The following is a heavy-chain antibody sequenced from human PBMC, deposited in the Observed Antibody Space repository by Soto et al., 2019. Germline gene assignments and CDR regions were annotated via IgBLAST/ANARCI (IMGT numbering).Heavy chain of an antibody. CDR1: GYTFTSYG. V-gene: IGHV1-18*01. Sequence: ASVKVSCKASGYTFTSYGISWVRQAPGQGLEWMGWISAYNGNTNYAQKLQGRVTMTTDTSTSTAYMELRSLRSDDTAVYYCARTRSPAAIIAAAGPNWFDPWGQGTLVTVSS. CDR2: ISAYNGNT. CDR3: ARTRSPAAIIAAAGPNWFDP. D-gene: IGHD6-13*01. J-gene: IGHJ5*02.